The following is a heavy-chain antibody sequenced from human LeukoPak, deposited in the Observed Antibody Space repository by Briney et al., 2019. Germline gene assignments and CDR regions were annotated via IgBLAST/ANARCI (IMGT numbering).Heavy chain of an antibody. CDR3: ARGWEAAPSDY. CDR2: IYHSGST. D-gene: IGHD6-6*01. J-gene: IGHJ4*02. Sequence: SETLSLTCTVSGGSISSGGYYWSWIRQPPGKGLEWIGYIYHSGSTYYNPSLKSRVTISVDRSKNQFSLKLSSVTAADTAVYYCARGWEAAPSDYWGQGTLVTVSS. CDR1: GGSISSGGYY. V-gene: IGHV4-30-2*01.